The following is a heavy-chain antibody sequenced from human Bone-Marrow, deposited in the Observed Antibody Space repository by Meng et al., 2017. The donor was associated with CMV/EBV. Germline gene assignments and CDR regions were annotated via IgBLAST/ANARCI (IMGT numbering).Heavy chain of an antibody. CDR3: ARDLRSHLGVWGSYRTRDYYYYYGMDV. V-gene: IGHV3-53*04. J-gene: IGHJ6*02. D-gene: IGHD3-16*02. CDR2: IYSGGST. Sequence: WVRQAPGKGLEWVSVIYSGGSTYYADSVKGRFTISRHNSKNTLYLQMNSLRAEDTAVYYCARDLRSHLGVWGSYRTRDYYYYYGMDVWGQGTTVTVSS.